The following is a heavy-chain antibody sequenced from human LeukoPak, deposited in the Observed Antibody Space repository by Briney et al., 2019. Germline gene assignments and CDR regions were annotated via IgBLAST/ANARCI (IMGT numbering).Heavy chain of an antibody. Sequence: PGGSLRLSCEASGFTFSTCWMSWVRQSPGKGLQWVANIKEDGSGQNYADSVRGRFTISRDNAKKSLYLQMNSLRAEDTAVYYCVRYAMLDPWGQGTLVTVSS. CDR1: GFTFSTCW. J-gene: IGHJ5*02. D-gene: IGHD2-2*01. CDR2: IKEDGSGQ. CDR3: VRYAMLDP. V-gene: IGHV3-7*05.